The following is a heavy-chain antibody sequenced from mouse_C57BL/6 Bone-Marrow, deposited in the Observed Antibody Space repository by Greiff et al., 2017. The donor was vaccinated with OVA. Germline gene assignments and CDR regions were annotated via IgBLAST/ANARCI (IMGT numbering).Heavy chain of an antibody. V-gene: IGHV1-69*01. CDR1: GYTFTSYW. CDR2: IDPSDSYT. CDR3: ARGPGYFDV. Sequence: QVQLQQPGAELVMPGASVKLSCKASGYTFTSYWMHWVKQRPGQGLEWIGEIDPSDSYTNYNQKFKGKSTLTVDKSSSTAYVQLSSLTSEDSAVYYCARGPGYFDVWGTGTTVTVSS. J-gene: IGHJ1*03.